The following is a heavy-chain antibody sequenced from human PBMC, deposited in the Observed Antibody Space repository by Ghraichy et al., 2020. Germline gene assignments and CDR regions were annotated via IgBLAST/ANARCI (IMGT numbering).Heavy chain of an antibody. D-gene: IGHD2-21*01. CDR2: ISYAGGNI. V-gene: IGHV3-30*18. J-gene: IGHJ6*04. Sequence: GGSLRLSCTASGFNFKSYGMHWVRQAPGKGLEWLAVISYAGGNIHYDDSVEGRFTISRDNSKNMVYLEMNSLRAEDTAVYYCAKERLGYCISGECAAYEMDVWGLGTTVSVSS. CDR1: GFNFKSYG. CDR3: AKERLGYCISGECAAYEMDV.